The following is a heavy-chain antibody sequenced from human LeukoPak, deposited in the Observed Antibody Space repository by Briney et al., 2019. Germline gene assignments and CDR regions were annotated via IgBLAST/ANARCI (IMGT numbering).Heavy chain of an antibody. CDR3: ARLSKGRYFDYFFDY. D-gene: IGHD3-9*01. J-gene: IGHJ4*02. Sequence: PSETLSLTCSVSGGSVSSGNYFWGWIRQPPGRGLEWIGNINYLGSTAYNPSLKSRITTSVDTSKHQFSLKLTSVTAADTAVSYCARLSKGRYFDYFFDYWGQGTLVTVSS. CDR2: INYLGST. V-gene: IGHV4-39*01. CDR1: GGSVSSGNYF.